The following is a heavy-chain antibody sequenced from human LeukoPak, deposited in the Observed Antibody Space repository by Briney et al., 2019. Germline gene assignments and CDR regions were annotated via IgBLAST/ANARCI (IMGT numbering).Heavy chain of an antibody. CDR2: INAGNGNT. Sequence: ASVKVSCKASGYTFINFAINWGRQAPGQRPEWMGWINAGNGNTKYSQKFQGRVTITRDTSASTAYMELSSLTSEDTAVYYCARGPRAAADDYWGQGTQVTVSS. CDR1: GYTFINFA. D-gene: IGHD6-13*01. V-gene: IGHV1-3*01. J-gene: IGHJ4*02. CDR3: ARGPRAAADDY.